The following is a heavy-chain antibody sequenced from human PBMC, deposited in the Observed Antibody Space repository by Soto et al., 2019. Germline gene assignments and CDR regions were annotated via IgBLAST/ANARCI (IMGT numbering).Heavy chain of an antibody. CDR1: GFTFSSYG. Sequence: QVQLVESGGGVVQPGRSLRLSCAASGFTFSSYGMHWVRQAPGKGLEWVAVISYDGSNKYYADSVKGRFTISRDNSKNTRYRQRNSLRAEDTAVDYCAKDQGYYDVIGPLDYGGQGTLVTVSS. J-gene: IGHJ4*02. CDR3: AKDQGYYDVIGPLDY. D-gene: IGHD3-22*01. CDR2: ISYDGSNK. V-gene: IGHV3-30*18.